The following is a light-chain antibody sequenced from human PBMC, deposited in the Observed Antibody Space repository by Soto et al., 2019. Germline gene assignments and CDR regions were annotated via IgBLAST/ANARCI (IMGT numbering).Light chain of an antibody. CDR1: QNVGNY. Sequence: EIVLTQSPGTVSLFPGERATLSCRASQNVGNYLAWYQEKPGQAPRLLISDSSNRATGIPARFSGSGSGTDFTLTISGLEPDDFALYFCQQRADWPITFGPGTKVIS. V-gene: IGKV3-11*01. CDR2: DSS. J-gene: IGKJ3*01. CDR3: QQRADWPIT.